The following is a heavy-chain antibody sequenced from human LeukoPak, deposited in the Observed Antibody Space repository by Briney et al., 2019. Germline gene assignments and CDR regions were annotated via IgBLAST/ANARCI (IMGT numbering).Heavy chain of an antibody. J-gene: IGHJ6*03. D-gene: IGHD3-3*01. Sequence: GGSLRLSCAASGFTFSSYAMSWVRQAPGKGLEWVSAISGSGGSTYYADSVKGRFTISRDNSKNTLYLQMNSLRAEDTAVYYCARLNDFWSGYYYYYMDVWGKGTTVTVSS. V-gene: IGHV3-23*01. CDR3: ARLNDFWSGYYYYYMDV. CDR2: ISGSGGST. CDR1: GFTFSSYA.